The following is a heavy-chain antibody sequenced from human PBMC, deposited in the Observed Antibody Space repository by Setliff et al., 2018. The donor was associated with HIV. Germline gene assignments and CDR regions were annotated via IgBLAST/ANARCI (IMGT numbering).Heavy chain of an antibody. CDR1: GFTFNTYT. Sequence: GGSLRLSCAASGFTFNTYTMNWVRQAPGKGPEWVSSISSSSKSAYYTDAVKGRFTISRDNAKNLLYLQMTNLTAEDTATYYCARPGAEFDFWNGYFYYYYMDLWGKGTAVTVSS. CDR3: ARPGAEFDFWNGYFYYYYMDL. J-gene: IGHJ6*03. CDR2: ISSSSKSA. D-gene: IGHD3-3*01. V-gene: IGHV3-21*01.